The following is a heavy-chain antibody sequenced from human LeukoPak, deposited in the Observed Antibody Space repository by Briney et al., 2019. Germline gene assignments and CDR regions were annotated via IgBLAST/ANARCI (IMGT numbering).Heavy chain of an antibody. D-gene: IGHD2-2*02. Sequence: ASVKVSCKASGYTFTGYYMHWVRQAPGQGLEGMGWINPNSGGTNYSQKFQGRVTMIRDTSSSTAYMELSRLRSDDKAVSYCARLGYCSSTSCYTGDYYYYYYMDVWGKGTTVTVSS. V-gene: IGHV1-2*02. CDR2: INPNSGGT. CDR1: GYTFTGYY. CDR3: ARLGYCSSTSCYTGDYYYYYYMDV. J-gene: IGHJ6*03.